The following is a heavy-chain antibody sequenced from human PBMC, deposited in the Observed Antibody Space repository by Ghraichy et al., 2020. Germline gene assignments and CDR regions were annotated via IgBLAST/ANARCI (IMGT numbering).Heavy chain of an antibody. V-gene: IGHV1-46*01. CDR1: GFTITGHY. Sequence: ASVKVSCKTSGFTITGHYMHWVRQAPGQGPEWMGAVHPSGDRTTYAQHFQGRVTMTTDTSTRILYMELSSLTSEDTAVYYCAREGTHLKLFDFWGQGTLVTVSS. CDR2: VHPSGDRT. CDR3: AREGTHLKLFDF. J-gene: IGHJ4*02. D-gene: IGHD3/OR15-3a*01.